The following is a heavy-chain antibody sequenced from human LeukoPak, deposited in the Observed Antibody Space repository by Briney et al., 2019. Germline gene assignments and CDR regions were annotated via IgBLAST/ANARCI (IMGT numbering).Heavy chain of an antibody. CDR2: ISAYNGNT. D-gene: IGHD5-12*01. V-gene: IGHV1-18*01. J-gene: IGHJ4*02. CDR3: ARDPSGYSPDY. Sequence: ASVKVSCKASGGTFSSYAISWVRQAPGQGLEWMGWISAYNGNTNYAQKLQGRVTMTTDTSTSTAYMELRSLRSDDTAVYYCARDPSGYSPDYWGQGTLVTVSS. CDR1: GGTFSSYA.